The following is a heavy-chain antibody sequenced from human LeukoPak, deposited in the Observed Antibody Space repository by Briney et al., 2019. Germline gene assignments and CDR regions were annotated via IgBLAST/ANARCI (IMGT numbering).Heavy chain of an antibody. Sequence: GGSLRLSCAASGFTFSSYGMHWVRQAPGKGLEWVAALSHDGNNEFYADSVKGRFTISRDNSKSTLYLQMNSLRAGDTATFYCAKDNYYGSSAVIDYWGQGALVTVSS. D-gene: IGHD3-22*01. V-gene: IGHV3-30*18. CDR1: GFTFSSYG. CDR3: AKDNYYGSSAVIDY. J-gene: IGHJ4*02. CDR2: LSHDGNNE.